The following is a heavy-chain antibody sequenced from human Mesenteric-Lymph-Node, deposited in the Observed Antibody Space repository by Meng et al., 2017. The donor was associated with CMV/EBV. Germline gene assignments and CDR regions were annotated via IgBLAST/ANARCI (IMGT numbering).Heavy chain of an antibody. CDR3: TSGRMDGFDI. D-gene: IGHD3-10*01. V-gene: IGHV3-30*02. Sequence: GESLKISCAASGFTFSGYGMHWVRQAPGKGLEWVAFIRFDGSDKFYADSVKGRFTISRDNSKNTLYLQMSSLRTEDTALYYSTSGRMDGFDIWGQGTMVTVSS. CDR2: IRFDGSDK. CDR1: GFTFSGYG. J-gene: IGHJ3*02.